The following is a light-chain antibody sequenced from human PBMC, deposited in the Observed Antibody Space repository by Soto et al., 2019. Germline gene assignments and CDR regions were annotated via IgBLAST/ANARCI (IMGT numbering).Light chain of an antibody. CDR3: SAYTHSNTVI. V-gene: IGLV2-14*03. CDR1: SSDVAAYNF. CDR2: EVI. Sequence: QSALTQPASVSGSPGQSITISCTGTSSDVAAYNFVSWYQQHPGEVPKLMIYEVIKRPSGISDRFSGSKSGNTASLTISGLQAEDEADYYCSAYTHSNTVIFGGGTKATVL. J-gene: IGLJ2*01.